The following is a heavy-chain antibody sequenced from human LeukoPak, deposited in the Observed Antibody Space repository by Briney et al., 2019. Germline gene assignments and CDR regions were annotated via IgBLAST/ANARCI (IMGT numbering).Heavy chain of an antibody. CDR3: ATLGSDSSGYYDY. D-gene: IGHD3-22*01. CDR1: GFTFGSYA. V-gene: IGHV3-23*01. J-gene: IGHJ4*02. CDR2: ISGSYGST. Sequence: GGSLRLSCAASGFTFGSYAMSWVRQAPGKGLEWVSTISGSYGSTYYADSVKGRFTISRDNSKNTLYLQLNSLRAEDTAVYYCATLGSDSSGYYDYWGQGTLVTVSS.